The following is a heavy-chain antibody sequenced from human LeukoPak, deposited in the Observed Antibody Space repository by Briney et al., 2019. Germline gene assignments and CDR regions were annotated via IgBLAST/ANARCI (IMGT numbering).Heavy chain of an antibody. V-gene: IGHV4-59*13. CDR3: ARVPGVYDFWSGFDY. J-gene: IGHJ4*02. D-gene: IGHD3-3*01. CDR1: GGSISSYC. Sequence: SETLSLTCTVSGGSISSYCWSWIRQPPGKGLEWIGYIYYSGSTNYNPSLKSRVTISVDTSKNQFSLTLSSVTAADTAVYYCARVPGVYDFWSGFDYWGQGTLVTVSS. CDR2: IYYSGST.